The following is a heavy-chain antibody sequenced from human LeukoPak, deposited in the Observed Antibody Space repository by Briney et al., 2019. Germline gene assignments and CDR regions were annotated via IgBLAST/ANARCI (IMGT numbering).Heavy chain of an antibody. Sequence: SETLSLTCSVSGGSLSDYYWSWIRQSPGKRLEWIGYIYTSGSTNYNPSLKSRVTISVDTSKNQFSLKLSSVTAADTAVYYCARSDIYCSSTSCYTEDPNWFDPWGQGTLVTVSS. CDR2: IYTSGST. CDR3: ARSDIYCSSTSCYTEDPNWFDP. V-gene: IGHV4-4*09. J-gene: IGHJ5*02. CDR1: GGSLSDYY. D-gene: IGHD2-2*02.